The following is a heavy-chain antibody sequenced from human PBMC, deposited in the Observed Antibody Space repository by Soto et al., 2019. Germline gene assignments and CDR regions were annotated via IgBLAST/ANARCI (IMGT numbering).Heavy chain of an antibody. CDR1: GFTFSSYG. CDR2: IWYDGSNK. J-gene: IGHJ4*02. CDR3: ARGAMYSSCFDRAFDY. D-gene: IGHD6-19*01. V-gene: IGHV3-33*01. Sequence: LRLSCAASGFTFSSYGMHWVRQAPGKGLEWVAVIWYDGSNKYYADSVKGRFTISRDNSKNTLYLQMNSLRAEDTAVYYCARGAMYSSCFDRAFDYWGQGTLVTVSS.